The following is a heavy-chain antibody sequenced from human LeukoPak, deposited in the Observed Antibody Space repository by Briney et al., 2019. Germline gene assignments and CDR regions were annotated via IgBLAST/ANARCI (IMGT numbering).Heavy chain of an antibody. V-gene: IGHV3-30-3*01. Sequence: PGGSLRLSCAASGFTFSSYAMHWVRQAPGKGLEWVAVISYDGSNKYYADSVKGRFTISRDNSKNTLYLQMNSLRAEDTAVYYCAKNPDIAACLESSLVSFDYWGQGTLVTVSS. D-gene: IGHD6-6*01. CDR1: GFTFSSYA. J-gene: IGHJ4*02. CDR3: AKNPDIAACLESSLVSFDY. CDR2: ISYDGSNK.